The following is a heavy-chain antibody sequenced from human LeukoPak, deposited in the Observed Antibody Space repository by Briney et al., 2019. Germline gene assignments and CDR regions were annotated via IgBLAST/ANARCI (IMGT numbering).Heavy chain of an antibody. CDR2: ISSGGTEI. J-gene: IGHJ6*02. Sequence: GGSLRLSCTASGFTFSSYGMSWVRQAPGKGLEWVAYISSGGTEINYVDSVKGRFTISRDNAENSLYLQLNSLRAEDTAVYYCVRSNYKTAYEMDVWGQGTTVTVSS. CDR3: VRSNYKTAYEMDV. CDR1: GFTFSSYG. V-gene: IGHV3-7*01. D-gene: IGHD5-24*01.